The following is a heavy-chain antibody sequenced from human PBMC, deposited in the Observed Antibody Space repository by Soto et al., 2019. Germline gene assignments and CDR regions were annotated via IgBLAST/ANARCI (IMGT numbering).Heavy chain of an antibody. V-gene: IGHV3-15*01. D-gene: IGHD3-9*01. J-gene: IGHJ6*02. CDR3: TTDHPRRSYDILTGPGYYYGMDV. Sequence: PVDSTILSCAASGFTFSTAAMNWVSPAPGKGLEWVGRIKSKTDGGTTDYPAPVKGRFTISRDDSKNTLYLQMNSLKTEDTAVYYCTTDHPRRSYDILTGPGYYYGMDVWGQGTTVTVSS. CDR1: GFTFSTAA. CDR2: IKSKTDGGTT.